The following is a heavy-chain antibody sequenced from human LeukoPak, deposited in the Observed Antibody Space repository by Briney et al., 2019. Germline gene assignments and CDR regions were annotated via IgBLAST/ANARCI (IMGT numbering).Heavy chain of an antibody. D-gene: IGHD4-11*01. CDR1: GFTFSSYS. Sequence: GGSLRLPCAASGFTFSSYSMNWVRQAPGKGLEWVSSISSSSSYIYYADSVKGRFTISRDNAKNSLYLQMNSLRAEDTAVYYCASKSTQSAFDIWGQGTVVTVSS. J-gene: IGHJ3*02. CDR2: ISSSSSYI. V-gene: IGHV3-21*01. CDR3: ASKSTQSAFDI.